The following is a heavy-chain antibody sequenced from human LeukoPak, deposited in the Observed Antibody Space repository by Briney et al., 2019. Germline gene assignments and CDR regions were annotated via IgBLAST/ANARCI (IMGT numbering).Heavy chain of an antibody. Sequence: PSETLSLTCTVSGASISSTTYYWGWIRQPPRKGLEWIASIYYSGSTYYNPSLKSRVTISVDTSKKQFSLKLSSVTAADTAVYYCARVRRFYYDSSTKGAFHIWGQGTMVTVSS. CDR3: ARVRRFYYDSSTKGAFHI. D-gene: IGHD3-22*01. V-gene: IGHV4-39*07. CDR1: GASISSTTYY. J-gene: IGHJ3*02. CDR2: IYYSGST.